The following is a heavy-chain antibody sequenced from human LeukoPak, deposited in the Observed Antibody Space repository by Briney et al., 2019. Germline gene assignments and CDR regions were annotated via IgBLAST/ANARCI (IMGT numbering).Heavy chain of an antibody. CDR3: AAGATYYDILTVLAF. CDR2: IVVGSGNT. Sequence: SVKVSCKASGFTFTSSAVQWVRQARGQRLEWIGWIVVGSGNTNYAQKFQERVTITRDMSTSTAYMELGSLRSEDTAVYYCAAGATYYDILTVLAFWGQGTLVTVSS. V-gene: IGHV1-58*01. CDR1: GFTFTSSA. J-gene: IGHJ4*02. D-gene: IGHD3-9*01.